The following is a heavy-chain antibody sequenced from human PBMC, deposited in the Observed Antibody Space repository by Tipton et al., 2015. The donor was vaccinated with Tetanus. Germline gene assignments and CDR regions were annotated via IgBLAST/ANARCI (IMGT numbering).Heavy chain of an antibody. CDR3: ARGQLRLGELSYGFDY. J-gene: IGHJ4*02. CDR2: IYTSGST. Sequence: LRLSCTVSGGSISSYYWSWIRQPAGKGLEWIGRIYTSGSTNYNPSLKSRVTMSVDTSKNQFSLKLSSVTAADTAVYYCARGQLRLGELSYGFDYWGQGTLVTVSS. V-gene: IGHV4-4*07. CDR1: GGSISSYY. D-gene: IGHD3-16*02.